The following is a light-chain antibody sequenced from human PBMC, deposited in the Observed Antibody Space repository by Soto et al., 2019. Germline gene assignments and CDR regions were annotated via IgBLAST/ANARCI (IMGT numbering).Light chain of an antibody. Sequence: QSVLTQPPSVSGAPGQRVTISCTGSSSNIGAGYDVHWYQRLPGTAPKLLIYGNSNRPSGVPDRFSGSKSGTSASLAITGLQAEDEADYYCQSYDSSLNGGVFGGGTKVTVL. CDR2: GNS. V-gene: IGLV1-40*01. J-gene: IGLJ3*02. CDR3: QSYDSSLNGGV. CDR1: SSNIGAGYD.